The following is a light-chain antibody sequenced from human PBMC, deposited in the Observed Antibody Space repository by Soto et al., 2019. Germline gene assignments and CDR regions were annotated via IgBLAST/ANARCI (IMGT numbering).Light chain of an antibody. CDR1: NSDIGTYNF. Sequence: QSALTQAASVSGSPGQSITLSCTGSNSDIGTYNFVSWYQQHTDKAPRLILYEVSNRPSGISSRFSGSKSGNSASLTISGLQPEDEALYFCSSYAGTSTLIFGGGTQLTVL. CDR2: EVS. J-gene: IGLJ2*01. CDR3: SSYAGTSTLI. V-gene: IGLV2-14*01.